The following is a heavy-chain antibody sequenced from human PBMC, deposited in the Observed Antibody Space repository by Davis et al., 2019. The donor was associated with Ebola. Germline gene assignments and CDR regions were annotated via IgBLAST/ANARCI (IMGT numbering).Heavy chain of an antibody. CDR1: GFTFSSYA. CDR2: IWYDGSNK. Sequence: GGSLRLSCAASGFTFSSYAMSWVRQAPGKGREWVAVIWYDGSNKYYADSVKGRFTISRDNSKNTLYLQMNSLRAEDTAVYYCARAEGYYYDSSGYYSTPPFDYWGQGTLVTVSS. V-gene: IGHV3-33*08. D-gene: IGHD3-22*01. J-gene: IGHJ4*02. CDR3: ARAEGYYYDSSGYYSTPPFDY.